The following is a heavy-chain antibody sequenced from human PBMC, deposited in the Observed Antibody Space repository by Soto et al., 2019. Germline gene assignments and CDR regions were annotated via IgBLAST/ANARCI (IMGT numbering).Heavy chain of an antibody. J-gene: IGHJ4*02. CDR1: GFTFSSYD. V-gene: IGHV3-13*01. Sequence: GGSLRLSCAASGFTFSSYDMHWVRQATGRGLEWVSAIGTAGDTYYPGSVKGRFAISRENTKNSLYLQMNSLRVGDTAVYYCARASGYGSFDYWGQGTLVTVSS. CDR3: ARASGYGSFDY. CDR2: IGTAGDT. D-gene: IGHD5-12*01.